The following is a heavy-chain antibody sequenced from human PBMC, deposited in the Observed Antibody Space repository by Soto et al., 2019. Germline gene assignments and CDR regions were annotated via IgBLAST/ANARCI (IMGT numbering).Heavy chain of an antibody. CDR1: GFTFSDYY. CDR3: PRDRSQLGGFDY. CDR2: ISSSGSSI. D-gene: IGHD6-6*01. Sequence: QVQLVESGGGLVKPGGSLRLSCAASGFTFSDYYMSWIRQAPGKGPEWVSYISSSGSSIYYADSVKGRFTISRDNVKNSLYLQVNSLRADDTAVYYCPRDRSQLGGFDYWGQGTLVTVSS. J-gene: IGHJ4*02. V-gene: IGHV3-11*01.